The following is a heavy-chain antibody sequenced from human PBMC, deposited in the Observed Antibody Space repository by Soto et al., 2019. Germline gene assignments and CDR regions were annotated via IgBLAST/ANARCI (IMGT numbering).Heavy chain of an antibody. Sequence: GGSLRLSCAASGFTFSSYAMHWVRQAPGKGPEWVAVISYDGSNKYYADSVKGRFTISRDNSKNTLYLQMNSLRAEDTAVYYCARAVQAGAFDIWGQGTMVTVSS. CDR2: ISYDGSNK. V-gene: IGHV3-30-3*01. J-gene: IGHJ3*02. CDR1: GFTFSSYA. D-gene: IGHD1-1*01. CDR3: ARAVQAGAFDI.